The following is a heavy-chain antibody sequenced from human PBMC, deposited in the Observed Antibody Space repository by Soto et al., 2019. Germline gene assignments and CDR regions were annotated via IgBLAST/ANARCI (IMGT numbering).Heavy chain of an antibody. CDR3: TTDPVTMIVVVPSSG. J-gene: IGHJ4*02. V-gene: IGHV3-15*07. D-gene: IGHD3-22*01. CDR2: IKSKTDGGTT. CDR1: GFIFNSAW. Sequence: GGSLRLSCAASGFIFNSAWMNWVRQAPGKGLEWVGRIKSKTDGGTTDYAAPVKGRFTISRDDSKNTLYLQMNSLKTEDTAVYYCTTDPVTMIVVVPSSGWGQGTLVTVSS.